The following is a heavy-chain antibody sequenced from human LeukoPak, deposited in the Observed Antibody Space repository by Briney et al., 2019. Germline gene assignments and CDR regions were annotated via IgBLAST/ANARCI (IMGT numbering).Heavy chain of an antibody. J-gene: IGHJ4*02. V-gene: IGHV4-4*02. CDR3: ARVSSGATTVDY. D-gene: IGHD1-26*01. CDR2: IYHSGST. Sequence: ESLRLSCTASGFTFSNFWMGWVRQPPGKGLEWIGEIYHSGSTNYNPSLKSRVTISVDKSKNQFSLKLSSVTAADTAVYYCARVSSGATTVDYWGQGTLVTVSS. CDR1: GFTFSNFW.